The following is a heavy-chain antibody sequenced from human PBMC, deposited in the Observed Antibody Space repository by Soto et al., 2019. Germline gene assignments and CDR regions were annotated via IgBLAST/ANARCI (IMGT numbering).Heavy chain of an antibody. J-gene: IGHJ4*02. D-gene: IGHD3-3*01. Sequence: QITLNESGPTVVRPTETLTLTCRFSGFSLTISGVGVGWVRQSPGKAPEWLALIYWDDDKRYSESLKSRLTITKYTSKNQVVLTVANLDPTDTATYYCAHRVLRTVFGLVTTTAIYFDFWGQGTPVAVSS. CDR1: GFSLTISGVG. CDR3: AHRVLRTVFGLVTTTAIYFDF. V-gene: IGHV2-5*02. CDR2: IYWDDDK.